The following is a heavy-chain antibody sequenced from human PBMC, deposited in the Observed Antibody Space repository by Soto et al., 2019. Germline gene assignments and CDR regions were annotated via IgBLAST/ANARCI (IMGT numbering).Heavy chain of an antibody. CDR3: ARDRASGSFDY. V-gene: IGHV7-4-1*01. J-gene: IGHJ4*02. CDR1: GYSFTRYS. D-gene: IGHD1-26*01. Sequence: VASVKVSCKGSGYSFTRYSINWLRQAPGQGFEWMGWINPNTGKPTYDQGFTGRFVFSVDTSVSTVYLQISSLKADDSAVYYCARDRASGSFDYWGQGTQVTVSS. CDR2: INPNTGKP.